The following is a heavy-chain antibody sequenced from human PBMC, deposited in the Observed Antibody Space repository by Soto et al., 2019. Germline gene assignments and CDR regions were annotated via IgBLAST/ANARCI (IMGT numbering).Heavy chain of an antibody. CDR3: ARDPPFSGILRGTPLMDV. D-gene: IGHD4-17*01. V-gene: IGHV1-18*04. Sequence: GASVKVSCKASGYSLTTHGISWVRRAPGHGLEWMGWISAYNGDTHYVQRFQGRLTMTTDTSTSTAYMELRSLTSDDTAVYYCARDPPFSGILRGTPLMDVWGQGTTVTVSS. CDR2: ISAYNGDT. J-gene: IGHJ6*02. CDR1: GYSLTTHG.